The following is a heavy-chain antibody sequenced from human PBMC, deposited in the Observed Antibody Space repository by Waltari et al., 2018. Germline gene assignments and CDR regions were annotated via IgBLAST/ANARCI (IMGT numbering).Heavy chain of an antibody. CDR2: INPNSGGT. CDR1: GNPLPGTS. J-gene: IGHJ4*02. V-gene: IGHV1-2*02. CDR3: ARDLGPRSIVGVNAFDY. D-gene: IGHD1-26*01. Sequence: QVQLVQSGPEWRNLGAPVKFSCKAPGNPLPGTSFPWVGQALGQGLEWMGGINPNSGGTNYPQKCQGRVTMTRDTSISTAYMELSRLRSDDTAVYYCARDLGPRSIVGVNAFDYWGQGTLVTVSS.